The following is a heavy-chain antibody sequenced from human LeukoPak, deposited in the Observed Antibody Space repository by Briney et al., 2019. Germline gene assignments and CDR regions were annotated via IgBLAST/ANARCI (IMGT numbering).Heavy chain of an antibody. J-gene: IGHJ6*02. CDR1: GVSISSYISY. V-gene: IGHV4-39*07. CDR3: AREFSAYGMDV. Sequence: SETLSLTCTVSGVSISSYISYWGWVRQPPGKGLEWIGSIYSSGSTYYNPSLKSRVTISLDTSKNQVSLNLSSVTAADTAVYYCAREFSAYGMDVWGQGTTVTVSS. D-gene: IGHD1-26*01. CDR2: IYSSGST.